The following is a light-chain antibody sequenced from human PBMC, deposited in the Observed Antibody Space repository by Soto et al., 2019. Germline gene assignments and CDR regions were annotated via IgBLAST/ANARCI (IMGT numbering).Light chain of an antibody. CDR1: QTISNNF. V-gene: IGKV3-20*01. Sequence: EVVLTQSPGTLSLSPGERATLSCRASQTISNNFLAWYQHKPGQAPRLLIYGASKRATGIPDRFSASGSGTDFTLTISSLEPEDFAVYYCKEYGRFRGAFGQGTNVEIK. CDR2: GAS. J-gene: IGKJ1*01. CDR3: KEYGRFRGA.